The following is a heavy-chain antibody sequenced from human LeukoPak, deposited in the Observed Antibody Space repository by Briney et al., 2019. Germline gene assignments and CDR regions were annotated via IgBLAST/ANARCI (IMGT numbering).Heavy chain of an antibody. CDR2: VSYDGNNK. D-gene: IGHD4-17*01. CDR3: AKDIGGYGAYGGALGS. Sequence: GGSLRLSCAASGFTFSFYGMHWVRQAPGKGLEWVAVVSYDGNNKYYADSVKGRFTVSRDDSKNTLYLQMNTLRADDTAVYYCAKDIGGYGAYGGALGSWGQGSLVTVSS. CDR1: GFTFSFYG. V-gene: IGHV3-30*18. J-gene: IGHJ5*02.